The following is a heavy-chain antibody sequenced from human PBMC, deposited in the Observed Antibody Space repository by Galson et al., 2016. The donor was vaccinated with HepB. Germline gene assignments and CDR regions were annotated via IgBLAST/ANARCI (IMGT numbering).Heavy chain of an antibody. CDR2: INGGGDTT. CDR1: GFTFNSLA. J-gene: IGHJ3*02. V-gene: IGHV3-23*01. Sequence: SLRLSCAASGFTFNSLAMHWVRQAPGKGLEWVSTINGGGDTTYYADSVKGRFTISRDNSRNTLSLQMNSLRGEDTAVYYCARRAGPGWGAFDMWGQGTMVTVSP. CDR3: ARRAGPGWGAFDM. D-gene: IGHD1-14*01.